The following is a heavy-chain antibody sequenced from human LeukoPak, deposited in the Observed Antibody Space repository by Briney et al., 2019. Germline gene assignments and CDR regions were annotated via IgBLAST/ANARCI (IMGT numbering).Heavy chain of an antibody. J-gene: IGHJ3*02. CDR2: IWYDGSNK. CDR3: ARATGPKDAFDI. D-gene: IGHD3-9*01. V-gene: IGHV3-33*01. Sequence: QTGGSLRLSCAASGFTFSSYGMRWVRQAPGKGLEWVAVIWYDGSNKYYADSVKGRFTISRDNSKNTLYLQMNSLRAEDTAVYYCARATGPKDAFDIWGQGTMVTVSS. CDR1: GFTFSSYG.